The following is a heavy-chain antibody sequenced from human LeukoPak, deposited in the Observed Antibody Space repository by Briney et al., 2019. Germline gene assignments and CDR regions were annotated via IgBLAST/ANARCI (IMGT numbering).Heavy chain of an antibody. D-gene: IGHD3-3*01. Sequence: SETLSLTCTVSGGSISSNNYYWGWIRQPPGKGLEWIGSIYYSGSTYYNPSLKSRVTISVDRSKNQFSLKLSSVTAADTAVYYCARILIDFWSGSYNWFDPWGQGTLVTVSS. V-gene: IGHV4-39*07. CDR2: IYYSGST. J-gene: IGHJ5*02. CDR3: ARILIDFWSGSYNWFDP. CDR1: GGSISSNNYY.